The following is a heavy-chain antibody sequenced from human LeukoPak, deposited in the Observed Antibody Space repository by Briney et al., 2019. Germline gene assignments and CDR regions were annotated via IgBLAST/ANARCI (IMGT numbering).Heavy chain of an antibody. V-gene: IGHV1-69*13. CDR2: IIPIFGTA. J-gene: IGHJ4*02. CDR3: ARVRGHILTGYYGFNHYFDY. CDR1: GGTFSSYA. Sequence: SVKVSCKASGGTFSSYAISWVRQAPGQGLEWMGGIIPIFGTANYAQKFQGRVTITADESTSTAYMELSSLRSEDTAVYYCARVRGHILTGYYGFNHYFDYWGQGTLVTVSS. D-gene: IGHD3-9*01.